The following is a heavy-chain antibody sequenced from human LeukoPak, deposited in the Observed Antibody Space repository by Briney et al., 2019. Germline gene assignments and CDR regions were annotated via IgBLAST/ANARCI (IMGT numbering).Heavy chain of an antibody. CDR2: ISSSSSYI. CDR3: AKGVGITMIVVVTSYYFDY. D-gene: IGHD3-22*01. CDR1: GFTFSSYA. Sequence: PGGSLRLSCAASGFTFSSYAMSWVRQAPGKGLEWVSSISSSSSYIYYADSVKGRFTISRDNSKNTLYLQMNSLRAEDTAVYYCAKGVGITMIVVVTSYYFDYWGQGTLVTVSS. J-gene: IGHJ4*02. V-gene: IGHV3-23*01.